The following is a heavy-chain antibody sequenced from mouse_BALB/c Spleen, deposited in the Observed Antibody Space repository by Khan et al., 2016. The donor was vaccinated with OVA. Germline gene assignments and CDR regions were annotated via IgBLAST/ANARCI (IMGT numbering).Heavy chain of an antibody. CDR2: ISYSGST. CDR3: ARTARIKY. J-gene: IGHJ2*01. CDR1: RPSITSGYA. Sequence: EVQLVHTGHGLVQPSHSLSLTCTVTRPSITSGYAWNRLRHFPGNKLEWMGYISYSGSTNYNPSLKSRISITRDTSKNQFFLQLNSVTTEDTATYYCARTARIKYWGQGTTLTVSS. V-gene: IGHV3-2*02. D-gene: IGHD1-2*01.